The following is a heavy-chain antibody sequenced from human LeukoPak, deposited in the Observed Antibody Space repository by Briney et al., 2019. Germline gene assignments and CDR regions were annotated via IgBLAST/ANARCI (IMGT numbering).Heavy chain of an antibody. V-gene: IGHV4-38-2*01. J-gene: IGHJ4*02. CDR2: IYHSGDT. D-gene: IGHD3-3*01. CDR1: GYSISGGYY. CDR3: ARVAYDFWSGYNPPFYFDY. Sequence: SETLSLTCAVSGYSISGGYYWGWIRQPPGKGLEWIATIYHSGDTYYNPSLKSRVTISVDTSKNQFSLKLNSVTAADTAVYYCARVAYDFWSGYNPPFYFDYWGQGTPATASS.